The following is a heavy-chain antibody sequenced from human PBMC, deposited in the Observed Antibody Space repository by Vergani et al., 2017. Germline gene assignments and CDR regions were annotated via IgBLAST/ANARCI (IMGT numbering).Heavy chain of an antibody. V-gene: IGHV3-30-3*01. Sequence: VQLLQSEGAVVQPGGSLRLSCAASGFTFSSYAMHWVRQAPGKGLEWVAVISYDGSNKYYADSVKGRFTISRDNSKNTLYLQMNSLRAEDTAVYYCARAGEGYCSSTSCKYYYYYYYMDVWGKGTTVTVSS. CDR3: ARAGEGYCSSTSCKYYYYYYYMDV. CDR1: GFTFSSYA. CDR2: ISYDGSNK. J-gene: IGHJ6*03. D-gene: IGHD2-2*01.